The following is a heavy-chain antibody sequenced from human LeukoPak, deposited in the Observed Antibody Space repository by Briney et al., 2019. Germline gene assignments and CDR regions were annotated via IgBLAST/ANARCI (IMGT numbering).Heavy chain of an antibody. Sequence: PGGSLRLPCATSGFTFSNYWMTWVRQAPGKGLEWVANIKPDGSKRSYVDSVKGRFTVSRDNAKNSLSLQMDSLRVEDTAVYYCSSQPAVIDLDLWGQGTLVTVSS. CDR1: GFTFSNYW. V-gene: IGHV3-7*01. D-gene: IGHD2/OR15-2a*01. CDR3: SSQPAVIDLDL. CDR2: IKPDGSKR. J-gene: IGHJ5*02.